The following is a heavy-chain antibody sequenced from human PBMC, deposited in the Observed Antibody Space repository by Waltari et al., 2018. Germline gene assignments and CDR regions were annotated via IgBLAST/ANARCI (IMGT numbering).Heavy chain of an antibody. J-gene: IGHJ4*02. V-gene: IGHV1-69*17. CDR3: ARGIADYDILTGYNVFDY. CDR1: GGTFSSYA. Sequence: QVQLVQSGAEVKKPGSSVKVSCKASGGTFSSYAISWVRQPPGQGLEWMGGVLPIVGIANYAEKCQGRVTITADKSTSTAYMELSSLRSEDTAVYYCARGIADYDILTGYNVFDYWGQGTLVTVSS. CDR2: VLPIVGIA. D-gene: IGHD3-9*01.